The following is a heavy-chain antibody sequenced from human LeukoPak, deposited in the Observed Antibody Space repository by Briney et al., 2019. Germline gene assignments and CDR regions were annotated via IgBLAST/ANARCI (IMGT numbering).Heavy chain of an antibody. CDR1: GGSFSGYY. V-gene: IGHV4-34*01. Sequence: SETLSLTCAVYGGSFSGYYWSWIRQPPGKGLEWIGEINHSGSTNYNPSLKSRVTISVDTSKNQFSLKLSSVTAADTAVYYCATSKYYDYVWGSYDIYYFDYWGQGTLVTVSS. J-gene: IGHJ4*02. CDR2: INHSGST. CDR3: ATSKYYDYVWGSYDIYYFDY. D-gene: IGHD3-16*01.